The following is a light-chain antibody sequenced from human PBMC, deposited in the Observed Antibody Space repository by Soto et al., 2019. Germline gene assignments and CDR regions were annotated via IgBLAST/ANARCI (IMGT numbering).Light chain of an antibody. J-gene: IGLJ2*01. CDR1: SSDVGGYNF. Sequence: QSALTQPASVSGSPGQSITISCTGTSSDVGGYNFVSWYQQHPGKAPKLMLYKVYDRPSGISNRFSGSRSGNTASLTISGLQAEEEAHYYCSSYTSSSTLVFGGGTKLTVL. CDR3: SSYTSSSTLV. V-gene: IGLV2-14*01. CDR2: KVY.